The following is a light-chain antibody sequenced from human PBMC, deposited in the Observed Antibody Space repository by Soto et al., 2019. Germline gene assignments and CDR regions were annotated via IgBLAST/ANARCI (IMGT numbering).Light chain of an antibody. CDR3: QQYYRTPPT. V-gene: IGKV4-1*01. J-gene: IGKJ1*01. CDR2: LAS. Sequence: DIVMTQSPDSLAVSLGERATINCKSSQSVLYSPNNKNSLAWYQQKPGQPPKLFIYLASIRESGVPDRVSGSGSGTDFTLTISSLQAEDVAVYYCQQYYRTPPTFGQGAKVEIK. CDR1: QSVLYSPNNKNS.